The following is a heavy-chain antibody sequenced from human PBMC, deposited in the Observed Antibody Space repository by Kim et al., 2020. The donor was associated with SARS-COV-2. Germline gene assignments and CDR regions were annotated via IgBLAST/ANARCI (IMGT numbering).Heavy chain of an antibody. V-gene: IGHV3-9*01. CDR1: GFSFGDYA. Sequence: GGSLRLSCAASGFSFGDYAMHWVRQAPGKGLEWVSGITLNGDNKGYADSVKGRFTISRDNAKNSLYLQMNSLRAEDTALYYCAKSGYYYGRGMDVWGQGT. CDR2: ITLNGDNK. CDR3: AKSGYYYGRGMDV. J-gene: IGHJ6*02. D-gene: IGHD3-10*01.